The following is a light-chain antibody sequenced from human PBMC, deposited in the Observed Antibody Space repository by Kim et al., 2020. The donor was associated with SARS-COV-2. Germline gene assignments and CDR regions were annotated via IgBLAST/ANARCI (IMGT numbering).Light chain of an antibody. CDR2: DVY. V-gene: IGLV2-11*01. CDR1: SGDVGGHNY. Sequence: QSALTQPRSVSGSPGQSVTISCTGTSGDVGGHNYVSWYQQHPGKVPKLIIFDVYKRPSGVPDRFSGSKSGDTASLTISGLQAEDEADYYCCSYVSSYTYVFGTGTKVTVL. CDR3: CSYVSSYTYV. J-gene: IGLJ1*01.